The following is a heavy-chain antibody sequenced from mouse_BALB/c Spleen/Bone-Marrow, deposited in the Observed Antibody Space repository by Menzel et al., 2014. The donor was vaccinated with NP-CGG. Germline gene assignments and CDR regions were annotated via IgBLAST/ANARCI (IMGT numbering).Heavy chain of an antibody. CDR1: GYTFTSYY. CDR3: TRGRRDAMDY. J-gene: IGHJ4*01. V-gene: IGHV1S81*02. Sequence: QVQLQQPGVELVKPGASVKLSCKASGYTFTSYYMYWVKQRPGQGLEWIGEINPSNGGTNFNEKFKSKATLTVDKSSSTAYMQLSSLTSEDSAVYYCTRGRRDAMDYWGQGTSVTVSS. CDR2: INPSNGGT.